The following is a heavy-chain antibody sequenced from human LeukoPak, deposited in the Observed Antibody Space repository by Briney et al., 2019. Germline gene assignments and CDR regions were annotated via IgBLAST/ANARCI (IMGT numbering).Heavy chain of an antibody. D-gene: IGHD6-19*01. CDR1: GGSISTSYY. V-gene: IGHV4-39*01. Sequence: ETLSLTCTVSGGSISTSYYWGWIRQPPGKGLEWIGSIYYRGSTYYNPSLKSRVTISVDTSKNQFSLRLTSVTAADTAVYYCARPSSSGWAGWFDPWGQGTLVTVSS. J-gene: IGHJ5*02. CDR3: ARPSSSGWAGWFDP. CDR2: IYYRGST.